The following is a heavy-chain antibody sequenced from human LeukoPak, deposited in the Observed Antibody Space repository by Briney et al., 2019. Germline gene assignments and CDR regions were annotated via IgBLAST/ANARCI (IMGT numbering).Heavy chain of an antibody. D-gene: IGHD3-10*01. CDR2: LYSGGDI. CDR1: GFTVSNNY. Sequence: PGGSLRLSCAASGFTVSNNYMNWVRQAPGKGLEWVSILYSGGDIYYADSVKGRFTISRDNSRNTLYLQMNSLRAEDTAVYHCARDQVVRGVIVSHDYWGQGTLVTVSS. V-gene: IGHV3-66*01. J-gene: IGHJ4*02. CDR3: ARDQVVRGVIVSHDY.